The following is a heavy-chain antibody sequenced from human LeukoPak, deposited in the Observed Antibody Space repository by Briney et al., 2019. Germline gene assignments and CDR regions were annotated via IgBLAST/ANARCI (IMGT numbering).Heavy chain of an antibody. V-gene: IGHV1-46*01. CDR2: INPSGGST. CDR3: AREEDIAAAGTLGMDV. D-gene: IGHD6-13*01. CDR1: GYTFTSYY. Sequence: ASVKVSCKASGYTFTSYYMHWVRQAPGQGLEWMGIINPSGGSTSYAQKFQGRVTMTRDTSTSTVYMELSSLRSEDTAVYYCAREEDIAAAGTLGMDVWGQGTTVTVSS. J-gene: IGHJ6*02.